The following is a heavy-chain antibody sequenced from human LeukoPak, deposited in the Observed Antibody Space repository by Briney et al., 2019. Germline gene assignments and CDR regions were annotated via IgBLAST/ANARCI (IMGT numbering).Heavy chain of an antibody. CDR3: ARPDYYDSSGYYT. V-gene: IGHV4-34*01. D-gene: IGHD3-22*01. J-gene: IGHJ5*02. CDR1: GGSFSGYY. Sequence: PSETLSLTCAVYGGSFSGYYWSWIRQPPGKGLEWIGEINHSGSTNYNPSLKSRVTISVDTSKNQFSLKLSSVTAADTAVYYCARPDYYDSSGYYTWGQGTLVTVSS. CDR2: INHSGST.